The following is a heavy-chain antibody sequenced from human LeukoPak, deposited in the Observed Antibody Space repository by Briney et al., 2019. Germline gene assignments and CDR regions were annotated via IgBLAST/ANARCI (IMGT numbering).Heavy chain of an antibody. CDR1: GFTFSSYW. CDR2: INSDGDST. J-gene: IGHJ4*02. Sequence: PVGSLRLSCAASGFTFSSYWMHWVRQAPGKGLVWVSRINSDGDSTSYADSVEGRFIISRDNAKNTLCLQMNSPRAEDTAVYYCARGPVRSVAIDYWGQGTIATVSS. V-gene: IGHV3-74*01. CDR3: ARGPVRSVAIDY.